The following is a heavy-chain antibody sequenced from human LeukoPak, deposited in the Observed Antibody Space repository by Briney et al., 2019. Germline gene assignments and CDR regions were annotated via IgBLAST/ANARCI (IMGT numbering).Heavy chain of an antibody. D-gene: IGHD6-19*01. CDR3: ARLPRGIAVARDY. CDR1: GFTFSNYA. J-gene: IGHJ4*02. CDR2: IYSGGST. Sequence: GGSLRLSCAASGFTFSNYAMHWVRQAPGKGLEWVSVIYSGGSTYYADSVKGRFTISRDNSKNTLYLQMNSLRAEDTAVYYCARLPRGIAVARDYWGQGTLVTVSS. V-gene: IGHV3-66*04.